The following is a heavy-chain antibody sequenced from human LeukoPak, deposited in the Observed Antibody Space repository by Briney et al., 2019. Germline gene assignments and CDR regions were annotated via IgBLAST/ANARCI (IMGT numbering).Heavy chain of an antibody. CDR2: ISGSGNRT. CDR3: AKDSWSRNGIYDPFDI. V-gene: IGHV3-23*01. Sequence: GSLRLSCAASGFTFSSYAMSWVRQAPGKGLEWVSSISGSGNRTYYADSVKGRFTISRDNSKNTLSLQMNSLRLEDTAVYYCAKDSWSRNGIYDPFDIWGQGTMVTVSS. CDR1: GFTFSSYA. D-gene: IGHD2-8*01. J-gene: IGHJ3*02.